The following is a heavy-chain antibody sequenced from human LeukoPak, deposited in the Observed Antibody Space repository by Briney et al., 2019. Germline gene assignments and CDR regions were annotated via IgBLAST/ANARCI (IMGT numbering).Heavy chain of an antibody. CDR3: ARIDGRAMADGVSPADY. Sequence: GASVKVSCKASGYTFTSYGISWVRQAPGQGLEWMGWISAYNGNTNYAQKLQGRVTMTTDTSTSTAYMELRSLRSDDTAVYYCARIDGRAMADGVSPADYWSQGTLVTVSS. J-gene: IGHJ4*02. CDR2: ISAYNGNT. D-gene: IGHD5-18*01. CDR1: GYTFTSYG. V-gene: IGHV1-18*01.